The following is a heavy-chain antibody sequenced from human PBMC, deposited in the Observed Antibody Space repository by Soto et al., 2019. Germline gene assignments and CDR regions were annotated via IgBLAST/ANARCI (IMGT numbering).Heavy chain of an antibody. D-gene: IGHD1-20*01. CDR2: MTPKSGYT. Sequence: QVQLMQSGAEVRKPGASVKVSCEASGYTFTDYDINWVRQATGQGLEWLGWMTPKSGYTGYAQKFQGRVTLTRDTSRGTAYMELSSLTFEDTAVYYCTRNLYNTGDFDHWGQGTLVTVSS. CDR3: TRNLYNTGDFDH. CDR1: GYTFTDYD. J-gene: IGHJ4*02. V-gene: IGHV1-8*02.